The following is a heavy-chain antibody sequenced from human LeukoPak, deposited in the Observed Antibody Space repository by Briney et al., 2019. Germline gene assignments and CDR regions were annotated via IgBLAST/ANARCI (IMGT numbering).Heavy chain of an antibody. V-gene: IGHV4-59*01. CDR2: IYYSGST. J-gene: IGHJ6*03. CDR3: ARSSHIAAAGTGPYYYYYYYMDV. Sequence: SETLSLTCTVSGGSISSYYWSWIRQPPGKGLGWIGYIYYSGSTNYNPSLKSRVTISVDTSKNQFSLKLSSVTAADTAVYYCARSSHIAAAGTGPYYYYYYYMDVWGKGTTVTVPS. D-gene: IGHD6-13*01. CDR1: GGSISSYY.